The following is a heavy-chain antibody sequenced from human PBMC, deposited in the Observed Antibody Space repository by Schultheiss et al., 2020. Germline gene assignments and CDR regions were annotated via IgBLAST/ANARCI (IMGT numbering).Heavy chain of an antibody. CDR3: ARDQGIAARYYYYYYMDV. D-gene: IGHD6-6*01. CDR1: GFTFSDYY. CDR2: ISSWSSYI. Sequence: LSLTCAASGFTFSDYYMNWVRQAPGKGLEWVSSISSWSSYIYYADSVKGRFTISRDNAKNSLYLQMNSVRGEDTAVYYCARDQGIAARYYYYYYMDVWGKGTTVTVSS. J-gene: IGHJ6*03. V-gene: IGHV3-21*01.